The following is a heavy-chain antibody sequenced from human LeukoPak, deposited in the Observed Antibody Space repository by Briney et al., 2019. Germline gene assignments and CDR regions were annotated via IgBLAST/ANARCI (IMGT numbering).Heavy chain of an antibody. V-gene: IGHV7-4-1*02. CDR3: ARDQDVMVRGDV. CDR1: GYIFTNYA. CDR2: IKTSTGNP. J-gene: IGHJ3*01. Sequence: ASVKVSCKASGYIFTNYAMNWVRQAPRQGLEWMGYIKTSTGNPTYAQGFTGRFVFSLDTSVSTAYLQINNLKTEDTAVYYCARDQDVMVRGDVWGQGTMVTVSS. D-gene: IGHD3-10*01.